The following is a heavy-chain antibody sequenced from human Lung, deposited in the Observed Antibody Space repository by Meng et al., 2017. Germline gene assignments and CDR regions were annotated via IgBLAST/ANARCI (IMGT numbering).Heavy chain of an antibody. CDR1: GGPIISSNW. V-gene: IGHV4-4*02. D-gene: IGHD6-19*01. CDR2: IYHSGST. Sequence: VPLTEWGPGQLTPSGPLSLHGSVSGGPIISSNWWSWVRQPTGKVLGCIGDIYHSGSTNYTPSLKSRVTISVDKSKNQFSLKLSSVTAADTAVYYCARRGLWLDPQNFDYWGQGTLVTVSS. J-gene: IGHJ4*02. CDR3: ARRGLWLDPQNFDY.